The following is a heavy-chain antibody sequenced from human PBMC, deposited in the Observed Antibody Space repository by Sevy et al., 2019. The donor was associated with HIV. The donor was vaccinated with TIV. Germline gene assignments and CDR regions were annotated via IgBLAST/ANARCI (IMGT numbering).Heavy chain of an antibody. CDR1: GGSFSGYY. CDR3: ARAPIAAAHYYYYMDV. D-gene: IGHD6-13*01. J-gene: IGHJ6*03. CDR2: INHSGST. V-gene: IGHV4-34*01. Sequence: KQPETLSLTCAVYGGSFSGYYWSWIRQPPGKGLEWIGEINHSGSTNYNPSLKSRVTISVDTSKNQFSLKLSSVTAADTAVYYCARAPIAAAHYYYYMDVWGKGTTVTVSS.